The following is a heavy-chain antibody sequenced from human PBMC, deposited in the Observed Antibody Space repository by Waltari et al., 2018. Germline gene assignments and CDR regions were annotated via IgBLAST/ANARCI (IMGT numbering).Heavy chain of an antibody. CDR1: GGSFSGYY. CDR2: INHSGST. J-gene: IGHJ3*02. V-gene: IGHV4-34*01. CDR3: ARGGTMVRGVDDAFDI. D-gene: IGHD3-10*01. Sequence: QVQLQQWGAGLLKPSETLSLTCAVYGGSFSGYYRSWIRQPPGKGLEWIGEINHSGSTNYNPSLRSRVTISVDTSKNQFSLKLSSVTAADTAVYYCARGGTMVRGVDDAFDIWGQGTMVTVSS.